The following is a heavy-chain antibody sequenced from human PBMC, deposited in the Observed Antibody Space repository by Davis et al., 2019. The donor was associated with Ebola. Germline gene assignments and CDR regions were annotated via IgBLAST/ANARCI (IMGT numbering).Heavy chain of an antibody. Sequence: ASVQVSCQASGYIFTSNDINWVRQPTGQGLEWMGWMNPESGNTGYASKFQGRVTMTRNNSITTAYMELNSLRSEDTAVDYCARGSSGWYGYYYGMDVWGQGTTVTVSS. CDR1: GYIFTSND. V-gene: IGHV1-8*01. CDR3: ARGSSGWYGYYYGMDV. CDR2: MNPESGNT. D-gene: IGHD6-19*01. J-gene: IGHJ6*02.